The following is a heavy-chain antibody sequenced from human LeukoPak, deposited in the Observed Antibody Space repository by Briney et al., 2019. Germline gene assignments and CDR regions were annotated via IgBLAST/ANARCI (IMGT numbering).Heavy chain of an antibody. J-gene: IGHJ1*01. CDR1: GFTFDDYA. Sequence: GGSLRLSCAASGFTFDDYAMHWVRQAPGKGLEWVSGISWNSGSIGYADSVKGRFTISRDNAKNSLYLQMSSLRSEDTAVYYCATGLRDHYDSSGYEYFQHWGQGTLVTVSS. V-gene: IGHV3-9*01. CDR2: ISWNSGSI. CDR3: ATGLRDHYDSSGYEYFQH. D-gene: IGHD3-22*01.